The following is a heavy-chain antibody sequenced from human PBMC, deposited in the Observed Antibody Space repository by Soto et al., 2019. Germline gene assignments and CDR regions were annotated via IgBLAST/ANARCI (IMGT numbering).Heavy chain of an antibody. J-gene: IGHJ4*02. V-gene: IGHV4-34*01. Sequence: SETLSLTCAVYGGSFSGYYWSWIRQPPGKGLEWIEEINHSGSTNYNPSLKSRVTISVDTSKNQFSLKLSSVTAADTAVYYCARGWGYDSSGYYSDYWGQGTLVTVSS. D-gene: IGHD3-22*01. CDR2: INHSGST. CDR3: ARGWGYDSSGYYSDY. CDR1: GGSFSGYY.